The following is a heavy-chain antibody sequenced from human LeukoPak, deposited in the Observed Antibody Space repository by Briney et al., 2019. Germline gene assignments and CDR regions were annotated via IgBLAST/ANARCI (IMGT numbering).Heavy chain of an antibody. J-gene: IGHJ4*02. CDR3: ASGRRAAVAGRFDS. V-gene: IGHV4-4*09. CDR2: IYHSGNT. D-gene: IGHD6-19*01. Sequence: SETLSLTCNVSGASMSSNYWSWIRQPPGKGLEWIGYIYHSGNTNYSPSLESRVTMSVDESKNQFSLRVHFVSAADTAVYYFASGRRAAVAGRFDSWGQGTLVTVSS. CDR1: GASMSSNY.